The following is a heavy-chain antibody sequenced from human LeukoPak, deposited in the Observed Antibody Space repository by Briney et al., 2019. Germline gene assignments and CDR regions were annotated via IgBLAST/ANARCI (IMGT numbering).Heavy chain of an antibody. D-gene: IGHD4-23*01. Sequence: GASVKVSCKASGGTFSSYAISWVRQAPGQGLEWMGRIIPILGIANYAQKFQGRVTITADKSTSTAYMELSSLRSEDTAVYYCARAVSTTVVTEGLIGYWGQGTLVTVSS. CDR3: ARAVSTTVVTEGLIGY. CDR2: IIPILGIA. J-gene: IGHJ4*02. V-gene: IGHV1-69*04. CDR1: GGTFSSYA.